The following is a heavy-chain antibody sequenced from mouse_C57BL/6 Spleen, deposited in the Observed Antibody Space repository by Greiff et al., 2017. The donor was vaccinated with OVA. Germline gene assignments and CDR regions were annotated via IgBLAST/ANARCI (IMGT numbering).Heavy chain of an antibody. D-gene: IGHD1-1*01. Sequence: EVKLVESGGGLVKPGGSLKLSCAASGFTFSSYTMSWVRQTPEKRLEWVATISGGGGNTYYPDSVKGRFTISRDNAKNTLYLQMSSLRSEDTALYYCARPANYYGSSYWYFDVWGTGTTVTVSS. J-gene: IGHJ1*03. CDR3: ARPANYYGSSYWYFDV. CDR2: ISGGGGNT. V-gene: IGHV5-9*01. CDR1: GFTFSSYT.